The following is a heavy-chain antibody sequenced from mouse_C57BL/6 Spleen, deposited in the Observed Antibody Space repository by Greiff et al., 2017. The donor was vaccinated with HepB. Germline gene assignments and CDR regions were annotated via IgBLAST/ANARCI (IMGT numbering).Heavy chain of an antibody. V-gene: IGHV5-17*01. D-gene: IGHD2-4*01. CDR3: ARRHYDYDPSFAY. CDR1: GFTFSDYG. J-gene: IGHJ3*01. Sequence: EVQLVESGGGLVKPGGSLKLSCAASGFTFSDYGMHWVRQAPEKGLEWVAYISSGSSTIYYADTVKGRFTISRDNAKNTLFLQMTSLRSEDTAMYYCARRHYDYDPSFAYWGQGTLVTVSA. CDR2: ISSGSSTI.